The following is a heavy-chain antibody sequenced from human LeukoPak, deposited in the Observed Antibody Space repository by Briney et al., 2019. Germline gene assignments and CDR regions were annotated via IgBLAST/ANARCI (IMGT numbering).Heavy chain of an antibody. V-gene: IGHV4-30-4*01. D-gene: IGHD3-10*01. Sequence: SQTLSLTCTVSGGSISSGDYYCSWIRQPPGKGLEWIGYIYYSGSTYYNPSLKSRVTISVDTSKNQFSLKLSSVTAADTAVYYCARGGTLWFGELFAGYGMDVWGKGTTVTVSS. CDR2: IYYSGST. CDR1: GGSISSGDYY. CDR3: ARGGTLWFGELFAGYGMDV. J-gene: IGHJ6*04.